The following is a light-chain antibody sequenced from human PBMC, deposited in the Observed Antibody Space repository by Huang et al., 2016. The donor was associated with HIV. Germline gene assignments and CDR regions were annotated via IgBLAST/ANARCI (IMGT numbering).Light chain of an antibody. V-gene: IGKV3-20*01. Sequence: EIVLTQSPGTLSLSPGERATLSCRASQSVTSNYLAWYLQKPGQAPTLLIYGASSRATDIPDRFSGSGSGTDFTLTISRLEPEDFAVYYCHQYGSPPFTFGPGTKVDI. J-gene: IGKJ3*01. CDR3: HQYGSPPFT. CDR1: QSVTSNY. CDR2: GAS.